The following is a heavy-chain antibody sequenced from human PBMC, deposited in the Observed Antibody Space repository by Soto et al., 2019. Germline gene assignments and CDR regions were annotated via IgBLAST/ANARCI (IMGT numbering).Heavy chain of an antibody. CDR2: ISYSGST. V-gene: IGHV4-39*01. CDR1: GASIGSTTYY. CDR3: ARDERFFTGGSCFPRWFHP. J-gene: IGHJ5*02. D-gene: IGHD2-15*01. Sequence: QLQLQESGPGLVKPSETLSLTCTVSGASIGSTTYYWSWIRQPPGRGLEWIGSISYSGSTDYNPSPKSRLTISGDPPQNEVLPNPDLGAGADPAMYYCARDERFFTGGSCFPRWFHPWGRGTPGTVFS.